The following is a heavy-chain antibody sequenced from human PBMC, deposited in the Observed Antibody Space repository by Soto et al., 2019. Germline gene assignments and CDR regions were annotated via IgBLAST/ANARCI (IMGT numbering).Heavy chain of an antibody. Sequence: EVQLLESGGGLVQSGGSLRLSCAASGFTFSSYDMSWVRQAPGKGLECVSGISGSGGSTYYADSVKGRFTISRDNSKNTLYLQMNSLRAEDTAVYYCTKTTTLDRAFDIWGQGTMVTVSS. J-gene: IGHJ3*02. D-gene: IGHD4-17*01. V-gene: IGHV3-23*01. CDR2: ISGSGGST. CDR3: TKTTTLDRAFDI. CDR1: GFTFSSYD.